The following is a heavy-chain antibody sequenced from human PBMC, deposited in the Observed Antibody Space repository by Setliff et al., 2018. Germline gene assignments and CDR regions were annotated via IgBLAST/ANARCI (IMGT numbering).Heavy chain of an antibody. CDR3: AGGRLSFGSYGSGNQWKYYYYMDV. J-gene: IGHJ6*03. V-gene: IGHV4-39*01. D-gene: IGHD3-10*01. CDR1: GDSISRSTYY. Sequence: LSLTCTVSGDSISRSTYYCGWIRQSPGKGLDWIGTVDHSGNINYNPSRKSRVTLSLATSNNQFSPNLTSVTAADTAIYYCAGGRLSFGSYGSGNQWKYYYYMDVWGKGTTVTVSS. CDR2: VDHSGNI.